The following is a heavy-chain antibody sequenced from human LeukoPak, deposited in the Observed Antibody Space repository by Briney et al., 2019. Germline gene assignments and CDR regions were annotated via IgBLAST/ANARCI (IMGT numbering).Heavy chain of an antibody. J-gene: IGHJ4*02. CDR1: GGSFSGYY. CDR3: ATLLLWFGELTSWDY. CDR2: INHSGST. V-gene: IGHV4-34*01. Sequence: SETLSLTCAVYGGSFSGYYWSWIRQPPGKGLEWIGEINHSGSTNYNPSLKSRVTISVDTSKNQFSLNLSSVTAADTAAYYCATLLLWFGELTSWDYWGQGTLVTVSS. D-gene: IGHD3-10*01.